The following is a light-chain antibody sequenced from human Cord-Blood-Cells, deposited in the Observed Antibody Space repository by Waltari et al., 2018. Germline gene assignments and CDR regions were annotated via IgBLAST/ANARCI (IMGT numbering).Light chain of an antibody. Sequence: QSVLTQPPSASGTPGPRVTISCSGSSSNIGSNYVYWYQQLPGTAPNLLIYRNNQRPSGVPDRFSGSKSGTSASLAISGLRSEDEADYYCAAWDDSLSGRVFGGGTKLTVL. CDR2: RNN. CDR1: SSNIGSNY. CDR3: AAWDDSLSGRV. V-gene: IGLV1-47*01. J-gene: IGLJ3*02.